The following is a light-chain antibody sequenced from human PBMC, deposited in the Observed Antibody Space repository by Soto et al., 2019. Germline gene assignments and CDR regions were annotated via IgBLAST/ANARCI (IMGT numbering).Light chain of an antibody. CDR2: GAS. Sequence: EIVLTQSPGTLSLSPGERATLSCRASQSISSSYLAWYQQKPGQAPRLLIYGASSRATGIPDRFSGSGSGTAFTRTISRLEPEDFAVYYCQQYGNSPRTFGQGTKVEIK. J-gene: IGKJ1*01. CDR3: QQYGNSPRT. CDR1: QSISSSY. V-gene: IGKV3-20*01.